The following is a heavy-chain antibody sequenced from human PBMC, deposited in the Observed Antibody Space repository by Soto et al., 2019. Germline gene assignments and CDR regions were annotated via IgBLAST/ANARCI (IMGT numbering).Heavy chain of an antibody. CDR1: GGSISSYY. CDR3: ARGRRENLRYFDWFHWFDP. Sequence: PSETLSLTCTVSGGSISSYYWSWIRQPPGKGLEWIGYIYYSGSTNYNPSLKSRVTISVDTSKNQFSLKLSSVTAADTAVYYCARGRRENLRYFDWFHWFDPWGQGTLVTVSS. D-gene: IGHD3-9*01. J-gene: IGHJ5*02. CDR2: IYYSGST. V-gene: IGHV4-59*01.